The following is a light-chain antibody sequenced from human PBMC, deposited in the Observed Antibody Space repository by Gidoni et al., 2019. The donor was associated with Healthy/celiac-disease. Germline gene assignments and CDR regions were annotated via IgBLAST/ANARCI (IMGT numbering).Light chain of an antibody. CDR2: QDS. CDR1: KLGDKY. CDR3: QAWDEHGV. Sequence: SYELPQPPSVSVSPGQTASITCAGDKLGDKYACWYQQKPGQSPVLVIYQDSKRPSGIPERFSGSNSGNTATLTISGTQAMDEADYYCQAWDEHGVFGGGTKLTVL. J-gene: IGLJ2*01. V-gene: IGLV3-1*01.